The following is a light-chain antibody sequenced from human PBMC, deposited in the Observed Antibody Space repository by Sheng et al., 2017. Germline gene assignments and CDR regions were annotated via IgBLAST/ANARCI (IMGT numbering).Light chain of an antibody. Sequence: SYELTQPPSVSVSPGQTASITCSGDKLGDKYVCWYQQKSGQSPVLIIYQDNKRPSGIPERFSGSNSGNTATLTISGTQTMDEADYYCQAWDSSTLYVFGTGTKVTVL. V-gene: IGLV3-1*01. J-gene: IGLJ1*01. CDR1: KLGDKY. CDR2: QDN. CDR3: QAWDSSTLYV.